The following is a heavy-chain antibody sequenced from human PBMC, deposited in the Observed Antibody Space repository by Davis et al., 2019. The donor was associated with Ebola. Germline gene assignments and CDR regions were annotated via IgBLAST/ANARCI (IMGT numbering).Heavy chain of an antibody. CDR3: ARGPWGTYFEY. CDR1: GYTFTSYY. CDR2: INPSGGST. J-gene: IGHJ4*02. D-gene: IGHD1-1*01. V-gene: IGHV1-46*01. Sequence: ASVKVSCKASGYTFTSYYMHWVRQAPGQGLEWMGIINPSGGSTSYAQKFQGRVTMTRDKSTSTAYMELSSLRSEDTAVYYCARGPWGTYFEYWGQGTLVTVSS.